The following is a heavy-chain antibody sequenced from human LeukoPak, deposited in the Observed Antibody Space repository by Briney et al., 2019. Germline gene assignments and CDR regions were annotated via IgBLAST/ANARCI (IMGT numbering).Heavy chain of an antibody. D-gene: IGHD3-10*01. V-gene: IGHV3-21*01. CDR3: ARGFGRFGELYEHYYHLMVA. J-gene: IGHJ6*02. Sequence: GGSLRLSCAASGFTFSASSMNWVRQAPGKGLEWVSSISSSSHYIFYADSLKGRFTISRDNAKNSLYLQMNSLRAEDTAVYYCARGFGRFGELYEHYYHLMVAWGQGTTVTVSS. CDR1: GFTFSASS. CDR2: ISSSSHYI.